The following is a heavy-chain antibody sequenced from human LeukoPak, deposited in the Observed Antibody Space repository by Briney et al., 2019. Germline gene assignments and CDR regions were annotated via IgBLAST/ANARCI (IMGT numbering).Heavy chain of an antibody. CDR1: GFTVSSNY. D-gene: IGHD3-22*01. V-gene: IGHV3-66*02. CDR3: ASRYPNYYDSSGYYVES. J-gene: IGHJ4*02. Sequence: GGSLRLSCAASGFTVSSNYMSWVRQAPGKGLEWVSVIYSGGSTYYADSVKGRFTISRDNSKNTLYLQMNSLRAEDTAVYYCASRYPNYYDSSGYYVESWGQGTLVIVSS. CDR2: IYSGGST.